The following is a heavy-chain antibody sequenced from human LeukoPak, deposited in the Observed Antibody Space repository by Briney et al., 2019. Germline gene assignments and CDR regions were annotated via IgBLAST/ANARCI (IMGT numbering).Heavy chain of an antibody. V-gene: IGHV4-38-2*02. D-gene: IGHD3-3*01. CDR3: ARVLPNYDFWSGYYLGFDY. Sequence: PSETLSLTCTVSGYSISSGYYWGWIRQPPGKGLGWIGSIYHSGSTYYNPSLKSRVTISVDTSKNQFSLKLSSVTAADTAVYYCARVLPNYDFWSGYYLGFDYWGQGTLVTVSS. CDR1: GYSISSGYY. J-gene: IGHJ4*02. CDR2: IYHSGST.